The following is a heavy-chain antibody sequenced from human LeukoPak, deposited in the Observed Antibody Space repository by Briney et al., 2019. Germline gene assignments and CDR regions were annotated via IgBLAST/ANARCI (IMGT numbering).Heavy chain of an antibody. CDR3: ARHEDEDGYNAKTFDY. D-gene: IGHD5-24*01. J-gene: IGHJ4*02. CDR1: GGSISSSPNY. CDR2: IYHSGNT. Sequence: PSETLSLTCTVSGGSISSSPNYWGWVRQPPGKGLEWIGSIYHSGNTYYNPSLKRRVTISVDTSKNQFSLKLSSATAADTAVYYCARHEDEDGYNAKTFDYWGQGTLVTVSS. V-gene: IGHV4-39*01.